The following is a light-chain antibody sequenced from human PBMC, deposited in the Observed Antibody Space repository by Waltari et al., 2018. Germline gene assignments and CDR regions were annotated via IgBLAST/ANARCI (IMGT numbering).Light chain of an antibody. CDR3: YSYAGSSV. CDR2: EGD. CDR1: TSDIENFNL. J-gene: IGLJ1*01. V-gene: IGLV2-23*01. Sequence: QSALTQPASVSGSPGQSSTISCTGTTSDIENFNLVSWYQQHPGKAPKLIIYEGDKRPSGVSDRLTVSKSGNTASLTISGLQAEDEADYFCYSYAGSSVFGTGTKVTVL.